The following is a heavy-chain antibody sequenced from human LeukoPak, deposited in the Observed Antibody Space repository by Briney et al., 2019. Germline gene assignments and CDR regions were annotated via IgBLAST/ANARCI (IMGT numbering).Heavy chain of an antibody. J-gene: IGHJ4*02. Sequence: HPGGSLRLSCAASGFTFDGYTMHWVRQAPGKGLEWVSLISWNAVTTSYAGSVKGRFTISRDNSKNSLYLQMNSLRTEDTALYYCAASDGEQQLALWGQGTLVTVSS. V-gene: IGHV3-43*01. CDR1: GFTFDGYT. D-gene: IGHD6-13*01. CDR2: ISWNAVTT. CDR3: AASDGEQQLAL.